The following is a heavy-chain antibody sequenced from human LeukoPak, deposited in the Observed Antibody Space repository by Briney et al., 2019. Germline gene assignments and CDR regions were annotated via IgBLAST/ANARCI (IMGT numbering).Heavy chain of an antibody. CDR3: ARDHPRKRIITLVRRKSNWFDP. CDR2: IYYSGST. J-gene: IGHJ5*02. CDR1: GGSISSSSYY. V-gene: IGHV4-39*07. D-gene: IGHD6-13*01. Sequence: PSETLSLTCTVSGGSISSSSYYWGWIRQPPGKGLEWIGSIYYSGSTYYNPSLKSRVTISVDTSKNQFSLKLSSVTAADTAVYYCARDHPRKRIITLVRRKSNWFDPWGQGTLVTVSS.